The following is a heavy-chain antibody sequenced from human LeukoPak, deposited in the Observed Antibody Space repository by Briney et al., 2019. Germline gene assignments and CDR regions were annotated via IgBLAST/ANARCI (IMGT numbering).Heavy chain of an antibody. CDR2: IYYSGST. CDR1: GGSISSSSYF. V-gene: IGHV4-39*07. D-gene: IGHD6-13*01. CDR3: ARQLSGIAAAGLDY. J-gene: IGHJ4*02. Sequence: SETLSLTCSVSGGSISSSSYFWGWIRQPPGKGLEWIGSIYYSGSTYYNPSLKSRVTISVDTSKNQFSLKLSSVTAADTAVYYCARQLSGIAAAGLDYWGQGTPVTVSS.